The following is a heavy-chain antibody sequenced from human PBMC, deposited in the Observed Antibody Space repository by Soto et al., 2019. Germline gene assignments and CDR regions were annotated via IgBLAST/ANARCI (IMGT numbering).Heavy chain of an antibody. CDR2: INHSGST. Sequence: SETLSLTCAVYGGSFSGYYWSWIRQPPGKGLEWIGEINHSGSTNYNPSLKSRVTISVDTSKNQFSLKLSSVTAADTAVYYCARSDYCTNGGCPSRDYYYYYGMDVWGQGTTVTVSS. CDR3: ARSDYCTNGGCPSRDYYYYYGMDV. J-gene: IGHJ6*02. V-gene: IGHV4-34*01. CDR1: GGSFSGYY. D-gene: IGHD2-8*01.